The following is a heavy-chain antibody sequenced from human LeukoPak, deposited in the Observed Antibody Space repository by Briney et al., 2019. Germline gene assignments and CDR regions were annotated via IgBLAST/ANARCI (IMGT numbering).Heavy chain of an antibody. CDR2: ISGSGGVT. CDR1: GFTFSSYA. J-gene: IGHJ5*02. Sequence: AGGSLRLSCAASGFTFSSYAMSWVRQAPGKGLEWVSAISGSGGVTYYADSVKGRFTISRDKSMNTLYLQMNSLRAEDTAVYYCAKDASVAANWFDPWGQGTLVTVSS. D-gene: IGHD6-19*01. CDR3: AKDASVAANWFDP. V-gene: IGHV3-23*01.